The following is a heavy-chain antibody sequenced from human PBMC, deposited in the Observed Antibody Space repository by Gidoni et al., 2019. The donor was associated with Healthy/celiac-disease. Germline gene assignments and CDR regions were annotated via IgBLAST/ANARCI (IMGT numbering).Heavy chain of an antibody. Sequence: QLQLVQSVAEVKKPGFSVKVSCKASGGTFSTHAFSWVRQAPGQGLEWMGGIIPIFGTANYAQKFQGRVTITADESTSTAYMELSSLRSEDTAVYYCARLTACSSTSCYGDYYYGMDVWGQGTTVTVSS. CDR3: ARLTACSSTSCYGDYYYGMDV. CDR1: GGTFSTHA. CDR2: IIPIFGTA. V-gene: IGHV1-69*01. D-gene: IGHD2-2*01. J-gene: IGHJ6*02.